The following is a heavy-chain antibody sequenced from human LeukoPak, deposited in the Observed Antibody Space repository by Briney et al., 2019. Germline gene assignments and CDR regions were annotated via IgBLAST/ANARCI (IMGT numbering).Heavy chain of an antibody. D-gene: IGHD3-9*01. Sequence: GGSLRLSCAASGFTFSSYWMHWVRQAPGKGLVWVSRINSDGSSTSYADSVKGRFTISRDNAKNTLYLQMNSLRAEDTAVYYCATGDRSYYDILTGPTGYWGQGTLVTVSS. CDR2: INSDGSST. CDR1: GFTFSSYW. J-gene: IGHJ4*02. V-gene: IGHV3-74*01. CDR3: ATGDRSYYDILTGPTGY.